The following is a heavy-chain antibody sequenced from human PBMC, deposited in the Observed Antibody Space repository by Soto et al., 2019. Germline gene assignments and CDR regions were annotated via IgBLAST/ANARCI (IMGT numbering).Heavy chain of an antibody. V-gene: IGHV3-66*01. D-gene: IGHD2-15*01. CDR2: IYNEFT. J-gene: IGHJ3*02. Sequence: EVQLVESGGGLVQPGGSLRLSCVASGFTVTDIYMNWVRQAPGKGLEWVSVIYNEFTDYADSVRGRFSISTDSSKNALYLQMNSLRAEDSAVYYCVREPRYCSGGSCSIMGDAFDIWGQGIMVTVSS. CDR3: VREPRYCSGGSCSIMGDAFDI. CDR1: GFTVTDIY.